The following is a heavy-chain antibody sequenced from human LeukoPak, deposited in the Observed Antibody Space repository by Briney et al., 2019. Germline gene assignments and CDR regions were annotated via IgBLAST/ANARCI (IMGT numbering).Heavy chain of an antibody. V-gene: IGHV3-11*01. CDR3: ARGKRRFRFDP. CDR2: ISNSGSSI. D-gene: IGHD3-3*01. CDR1: GFTFSDYY. Sequence: GGSLRLSCAGSGFTFSDYYMTWIRQAPGKGLEWVAYISNSGSSIYYTDSVRGRFTISRDNVNNPLYLQMNSLRPEDTAVYYCARGKRRFRFDPWGQGTLVTVSS. J-gene: IGHJ5*02.